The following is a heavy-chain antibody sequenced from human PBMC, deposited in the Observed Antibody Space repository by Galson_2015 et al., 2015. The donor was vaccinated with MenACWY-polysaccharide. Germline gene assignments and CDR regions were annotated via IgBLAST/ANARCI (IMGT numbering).Heavy chain of an antibody. V-gene: IGHV4-31*03. D-gene: IGHD3-10*01. CDR3: AVSKTTSGRFGWFDP. CDR2: IYNSGFT. Sequence: TLSLTCTVSGGSVSSGGYHWNWIRQHPGTGLEWIGWIYNSGFTNFNPSLKSRITISIDASKNQFSLTLSSVTAADTAVYYCAVSKTTSGRFGWFDPWGRGSLVTVSS. J-gene: IGHJ5*02. CDR1: GGSVSSGGYH.